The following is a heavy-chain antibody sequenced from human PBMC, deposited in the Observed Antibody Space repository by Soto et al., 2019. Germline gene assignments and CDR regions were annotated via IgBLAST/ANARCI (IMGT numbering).Heavy chain of an antibody. J-gene: IGHJ4*02. D-gene: IGHD1-1*01. CDR1: GGSISSYY. Sequence: SETLSLTCTVSGGSISSYYWSWIRQPPGKGLEWIGYIYYSVSTNYNPSLKSRVTISVDTSKNQFSLKLSSVTAADTAVYYCARGKLERRPTPFDCSGEGTLVTVSP. CDR2: IYYSVST. CDR3: ARGKLERRPTPFDC. V-gene: IGHV4-59*01.